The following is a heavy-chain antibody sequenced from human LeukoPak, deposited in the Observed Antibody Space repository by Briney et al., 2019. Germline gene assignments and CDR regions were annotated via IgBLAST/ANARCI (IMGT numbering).Heavy chain of an antibody. CDR1: GFTFSSYA. Sequence: GGSLRLSCAASGFTFSSYAMSWVRQAPGKGLEWVSAISGSGGSTYYADSVKGRFTISRDNSKNTLYLQMNSLRAEDTAVYYCAKGLAGVTVTTSNYYGMDVWGQGTTVTVSS. D-gene: IGHD4-17*01. V-gene: IGHV3-23*01. CDR2: ISGSGGST. CDR3: AKGLAGVTVTTSNYYGMDV. J-gene: IGHJ6*02.